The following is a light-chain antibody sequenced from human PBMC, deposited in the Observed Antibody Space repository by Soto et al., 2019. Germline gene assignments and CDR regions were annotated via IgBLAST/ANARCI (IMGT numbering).Light chain of an antibody. V-gene: IGKV3-11*01. CDR3: QQRRSWPWT. CDR1: QSVSSY. CDR2: DAS. J-gene: IGKJ1*01. Sequence: ESVLTQSPATLSLSPGERATLSCRASQSVSSYLAWYQQKPGQAPRLLIYDASNRATGIPARFSGSGSGTDFTLPISSLEAEDFAVYYCQQRRSWPWTFGQGTKVAI.